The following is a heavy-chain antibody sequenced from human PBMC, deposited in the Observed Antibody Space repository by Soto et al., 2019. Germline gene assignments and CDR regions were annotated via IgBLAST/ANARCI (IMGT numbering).Heavy chain of an antibody. CDR3: ARGGSLYRYFDL. CDR1: GYTLTELS. CDR2: FDPEDGET. J-gene: IGHJ2*01. D-gene: IGHD1-26*01. V-gene: IGHV1-24*01. Sequence: GASVKVSCKVSGYTLTELSMHWVRQAPGKGLEWMGGFDPEDGETIYAQKFQGRVTITRDTSASTAYMELSSLRSEDTAVYYCARGGSLYRYFDLWGRGTLVTVSS.